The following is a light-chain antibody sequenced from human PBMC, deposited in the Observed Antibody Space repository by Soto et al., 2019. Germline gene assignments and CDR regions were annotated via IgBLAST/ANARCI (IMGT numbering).Light chain of an antibody. V-gene: IGKV1-39*01. CDR3: QQSYSTPLT. CDR1: QSISSY. Sequence: DIQMTQYPSSLSASVGDRVTITCRASQSISSYLNWYQQKPGKAPKVLIYAASSLQSGVPSRFSGSGSGTDFTLTISSLQPEDFATYYCQQSYSTPLTFGGGTKVDI. J-gene: IGKJ4*01. CDR2: AAS.